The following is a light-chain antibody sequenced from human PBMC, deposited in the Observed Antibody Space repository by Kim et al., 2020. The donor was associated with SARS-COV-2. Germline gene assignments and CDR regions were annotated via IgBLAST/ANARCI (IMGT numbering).Light chain of an antibody. V-gene: IGKV3-15*01. Sequence: VDPGTKATRSWRASQSVSSNLAWDQQKPGQAPRLLMDGASTRGTGRPGRFSGSGSGREFTVTMTSLQAEDRAIYYSKQYNRRRWTFGQGTKVDIK. CDR2: GAS. CDR3: KQYNRRRWT. J-gene: IGKJ1*01. CDR1: QSVSSN.